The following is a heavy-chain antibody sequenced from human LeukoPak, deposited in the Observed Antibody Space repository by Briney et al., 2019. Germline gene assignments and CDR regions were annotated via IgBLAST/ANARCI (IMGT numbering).Heavy chain of an antibody. J-gene: IGHJ5*02. Sequence: SETLSLTCTVSGGSISSDYWSWIRQPPGKGLECIGYIYYTGSTNYNPSLKSRVTISVDTSNNQFSLNMSSVTAADTAVYYCASGDKETLLWFGELSSQMGYWFDPWGQGTLVTVSS. CDR3: ASGDKETLLWFGELSSQMGYWFDP. V-gene: IGHV4-59*01. D-gene: IGHD3-10*01. CDR2: IYYTGST. CDR1: GGSISSDY.